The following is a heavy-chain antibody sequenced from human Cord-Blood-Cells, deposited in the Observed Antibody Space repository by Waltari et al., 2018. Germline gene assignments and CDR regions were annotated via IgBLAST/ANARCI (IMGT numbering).Heavy chain of an antibody. Sequence: QVQLVESGGGVVQPGRSLRLSCEASGFTFSSYGMHRVRQAQGKGLECVAVIWYDVIKKYYADSVKGRFTISIDNSKNTLYLQMNSLRAEDTAVYYCARALGQRADYWGQGTLVTVSS. CDR2: IWYDVIKK. D-gene: IGHD3-16*01. J-gene: IGHJ4*02. V-gene: IGHV3-33*01. CDR3: ARALGQRADY. CDR1: GFTFSSYG.